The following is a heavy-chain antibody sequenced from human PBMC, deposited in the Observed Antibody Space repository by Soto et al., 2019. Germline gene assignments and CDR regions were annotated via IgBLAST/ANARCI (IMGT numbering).Heavy chain of an antibody. CDR3: AREFPYYESSDSYFDY. V-gene: IGHV6-1*01. CDR2: TYYRSKWYN. Sequence: PSQTLSLTCAISGDSVSGNSAAWNWIRQSPSRGLEWLGRTYYRSKWYNDYAVSVKSRITVTPDTSKNQFSLHLNSVTPEDTAVCYCAREFPYYESSDSYFDYWGQGALVTVSS. CDR1: GDSVSGNSAA. D-gene: IGHD3-16*01. J-gene: IGHJ4*02.